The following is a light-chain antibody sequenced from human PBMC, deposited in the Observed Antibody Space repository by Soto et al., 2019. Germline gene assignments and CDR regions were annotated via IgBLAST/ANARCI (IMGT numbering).Light chain of an antibody. CDR2: SAS. V-gene: IGKV1-27*01. J-gene: IGKJ1*01. CDR3: QQYINWPRT. CDR1: QDISNY. Sequence: DIQMTQSPSSLPASVGDRVTITCRASQDISNYVAWYQQRPGQVPKLLIYSASTLHSGVPSRFSGSGSGTEFTLTVISLQSEDFAVYYCQQYINWPRTFGQGTKVDI.